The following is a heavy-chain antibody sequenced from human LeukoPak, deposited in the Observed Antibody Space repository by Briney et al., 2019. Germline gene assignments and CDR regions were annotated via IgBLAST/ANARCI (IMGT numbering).Heavy chain of an antibody. CDR3: AELGIAMIGGV. CDR1: GFTFSSYE. V-gene: IGHV3-48*03. CDR2: ISSSGSTI. D-gene: IGHD3-10*02. Sequence: GGSLRLSSAASGFTFSSYEMNWVRQAPGKGLEWVSYISSSGSTIYYTGSVKGRFTISRDNAKNSLYLQMNILRAEDTAVYYCAELGIAMIGGVWGKGTTVTISS. J-gene: IGHJ6*04.